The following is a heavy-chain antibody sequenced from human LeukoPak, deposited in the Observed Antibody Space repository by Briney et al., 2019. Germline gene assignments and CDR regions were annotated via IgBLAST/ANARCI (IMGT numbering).Heavy chain of an antibody. J-gene: IGHJ3*01. Sequence: PGGSPRDSRADSGFSSSRYAVTWVRQAPGKGLEWVSSISGSGDRTMYADSVKGRFTISRDNFKNTLYLQMNSLRAEDTALYHCARDLNGEYICAFDLWGQGTMVTVSS. CDR1: GFSSSRYA. D-gene: IGHD2-8*01. V-gene: IGHV3-23*01. CDR2: ISGSGDRT. CDR3: ARDLNGEYICAFDL.